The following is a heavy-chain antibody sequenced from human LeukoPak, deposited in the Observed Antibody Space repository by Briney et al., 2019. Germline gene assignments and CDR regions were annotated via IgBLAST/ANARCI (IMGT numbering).Heavy chain of an antibody. V-gene: IGHV4-59*01. CDR3: ARVYYSNSYDYWYFDL. CDR1: GGSISSYY. CDR2: IYYSGST. J-gene: IGHJ2*01. Sequence: SETLSLTCTVSGGSISSYYWSWIRQPPGKGLEWIAYIYYSGSTNYNPSLKSRVTISVDTSKNQFSLKLSSVTAADTAVYYCARVYYSNSYDYWYFDLWGSGTLVTVSS. D-gene: IGHD6-13*01.